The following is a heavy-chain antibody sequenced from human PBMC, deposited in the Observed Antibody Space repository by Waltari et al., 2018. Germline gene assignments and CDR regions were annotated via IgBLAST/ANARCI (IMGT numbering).Heavy chain of an antibody. CDR1: CGTFSSYA. CDR2: IIPIFGTT. J-gene: IGHJ4*02. D-gene: IGHD1-1*01. V-gene: IGHV1-69*01. Sequence: QVQLVQSGAEVKKPGSSVKVSCKTSCGTFSSYAIRWVRQAPGQGLEWMGGIIPIFGTTNYAQKFQGRVTITADESTSTAYMELSSLRSEDTAVYYCARRSENGWYFDYWGQGTLVTVSS. CDR3: ARRSENGWYFDY.